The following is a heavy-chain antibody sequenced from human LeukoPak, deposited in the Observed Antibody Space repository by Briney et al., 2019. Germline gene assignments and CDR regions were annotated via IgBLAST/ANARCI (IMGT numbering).Heavy chain of an antibody. CDR1: GYTFTSYG. CDR3: ARVPKPPPHCSSTSCYLRRHYGMDV. D-gene: IGHD2-2*01. Sequence: AXVKVSCKASGYTFTSYGISWVRQAPGQGLEWMGWISAYNGNTNYAQKLQGRVTMTTDTSTSTAYMELRSLRSDDTAVYYCARVPKPPPHCSSTSCYLRRHYGMDVWGKGTTVTVSS. J-gene: IGHJ6*04. CDR2: ISAYNGNT. V-gene: IGHV1-18*04.